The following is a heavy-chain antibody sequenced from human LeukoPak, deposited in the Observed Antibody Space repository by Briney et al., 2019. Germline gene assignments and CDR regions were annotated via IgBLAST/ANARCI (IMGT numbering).Heavy chain of an antibody. D-gene: IGHD1-7*01. Sequence: SSQTLSLTCSVSGGSISSYYWSWIRQPPGKGLEWIGYIYYSGSTNYNPSLKSRVTISVDTSKNQFSLKLSSVTAADTAVYYCARDNWNYGSSMDVWGQGTTVTVSS. CDR2: IYYSGST. V-gene: IGHV4-59*01. J-gene: IGHJ6*02. CDR3: ARDNWNYGSSMDV. CDR1: GGSISSYY.